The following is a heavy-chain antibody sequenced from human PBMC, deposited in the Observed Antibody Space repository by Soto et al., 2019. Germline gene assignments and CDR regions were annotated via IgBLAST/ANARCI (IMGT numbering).Heavy chain of an antibody. Sequence: EVQLVESGGGLIQPGGSLRLSCAASGFTVSSNYMSWVRQAPGKGLEWVSVIYSGGSTYYADSVKGRFTISRDNSKNTLYLQINSLRAKDTAVYYCARLSVVADDAFDIWGQGTMVTVSS. CDR1: GFTVSSNY. D-gene: IGHD2-15*01. V-gene: IGHV3-53*01. CDR3: ARLSVVADDAFDI. J-gene: IGHJ3*02. CDR2: IYSGGST.